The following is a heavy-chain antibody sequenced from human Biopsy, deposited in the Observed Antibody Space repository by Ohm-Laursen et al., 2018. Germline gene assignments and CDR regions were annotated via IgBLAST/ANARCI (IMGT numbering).Heavy chain of an antibody. CDR1: EFIFSDYY. D-gene: IGHD3-10*01. J-gene: IGHJ6*02. Sequence: LTLTGAASEFIFSDYYMSWIRQAPGKGLEWVSNINSVGTIYYADSVRGRFTISRDNAKNSLYLQMDRLRAEDTAVYYCARPPWGHAYGYYNGMDVWGQGTTVIVSS. CDR2: INSVGTI. V-gene: IGHV3-11*01. CDR3: ARPPWGHAYGYYNGMDV.